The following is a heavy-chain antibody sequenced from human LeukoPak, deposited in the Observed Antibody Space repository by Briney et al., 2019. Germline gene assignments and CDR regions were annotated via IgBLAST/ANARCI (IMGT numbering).Heavy chain of an antibody. CDR3: ARASGDYNYYYMDV. Sequence: SETLSLTCTVSGGSISSYYWSWIRQPPGKGLEWIGYIYYSGSTNYNPSLKSRVTISVDTSKNQFSLNLNSVTAADTAVYYCARASGDYNYYYMDVWGKGTTVTVSS. CDR2: IYYSGST. CDR1: GGSISSYY. V-gene: IGHV4-59*08. J-gene: IGHJ6*03. D-gene: IGHD4-17*01.